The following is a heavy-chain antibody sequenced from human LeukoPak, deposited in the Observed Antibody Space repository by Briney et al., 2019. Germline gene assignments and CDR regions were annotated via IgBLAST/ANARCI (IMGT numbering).Heavy chain of an antibody. CDR2: ISGSGGST. J-gene: IGHJ4*02. Sequence: PGGSLRLSCAASGFTFNNYAMSWVRQAPGKGLEWVSAISGSGGSTYYADSVKGRFTISRDNSKNTLYLQMNSLRAEDTALYYCAKREDSSDWYAGDYWGQGTLVTVSS. V-gene: IGHV3-23*01. CDR1: GFTFNNYA. CDR3: AKREDSSDWYAGDY. D-gene: IGHD6-19*01.